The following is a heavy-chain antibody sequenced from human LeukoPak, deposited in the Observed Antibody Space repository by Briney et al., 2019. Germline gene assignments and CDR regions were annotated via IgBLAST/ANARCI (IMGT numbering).Heavy chain of an antibody. V-gene: IGHV3-30*03. CDR3: ARSSAAAGEFDY. J-gene: IGHJ4*02. D-gene: IGHD6-13*01. Sequence: GGSLRLSCAASGFTFSSYGMHWVRQAPGKGLEWVAVISYDGSNKYYADSVKGRFTISRDNSKNTLYLQMNSLRAEDTAVYYCARSSAAAGEFDYWGQGTLVTVSS. CDR2: ISYDGSNK. CDR1: GFTFSSYG.